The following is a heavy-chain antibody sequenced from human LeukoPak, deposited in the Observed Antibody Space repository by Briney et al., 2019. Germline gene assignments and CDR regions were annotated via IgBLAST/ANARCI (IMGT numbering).Heavy chain of an antibody. Sequence: GGSLRLSCAASGFTFKNYAMSWVRQAPARGLEWVASLRGDGETFYADSVKGRFTLSRDDSRNSVYLHLNNLRVEDTAVYYCAIVPAYNAVHAGWFDLWGQGTVVIVSA. V-gene: IGHV3-23*01. D-gene: IGHD3-16*01. CDR1: GFTFKNYA. CDR3: AIVPAYNAVHAGWFDL. J-gene: IGHJ5*02. CDR2: LRGDGET.